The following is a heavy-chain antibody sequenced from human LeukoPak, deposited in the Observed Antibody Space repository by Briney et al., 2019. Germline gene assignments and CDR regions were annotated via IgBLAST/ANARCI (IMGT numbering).Heavy chain of an antibody. CDR3: ARAAILEWLLCVDY. CDR2: IWYDGSNK. D-gene: IGHD3-3*01. Sequence: PGRSLRLSCAASGFTFSIYGMHWVRQAPGKGLEGGAVIWYDGSNKYYADSVKGRLTISRDNSKNTLYLQMNSLRAEDTAVYYCARAAILEWLLCVDYWGQGTLVTVSS. V-gene: IGHV3-33*01. CDR1: GFTFSIYG. J-gene: IGHJ4*02.